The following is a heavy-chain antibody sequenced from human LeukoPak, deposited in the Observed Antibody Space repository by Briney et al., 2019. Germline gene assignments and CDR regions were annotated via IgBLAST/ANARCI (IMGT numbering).Heavy chain of an antibody. Sequence: PSETLSLTCAVYGGSFSGYYWSWIRQPPGKGLEWIGEINHSGSTNYNPSLKSRVTISVDTSKNQFSLKLSSVTAADTAVYYCARPQVGIAAMDVGGKGTTVTVSP. CDR3: ARPQVGIAAMDV. J-gene: IGHJ6*04. D-gene: IGHD6-13*01. CDR2: INHSGST. V-gene: IGHV4-34*01. CDR1: GGSFSGYY.